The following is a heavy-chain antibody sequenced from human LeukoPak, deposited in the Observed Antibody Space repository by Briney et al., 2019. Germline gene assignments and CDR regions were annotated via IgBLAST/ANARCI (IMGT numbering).Heavy chain of an antibody. D-gene: IGHD2-2*01. CDR3: ERVNIVVVPAAISSSWGHYYGMDV. J-gene: IGHJ6*02. CDR2: ISSSSSYI. V-gene: IGHV3-21*01. Sequence: GGSLRLSCAASGFTFSSYSMNWVRQAPGKGLEWVSSISSSSSYIYYADSVKGRFTISRDNAKNSLYLQMNSLRAEDTAVYYCERVNIVVVPAAISSSWGHYYGMDVWGQGTTVTVSS. CDR1: GFTFSSYS.